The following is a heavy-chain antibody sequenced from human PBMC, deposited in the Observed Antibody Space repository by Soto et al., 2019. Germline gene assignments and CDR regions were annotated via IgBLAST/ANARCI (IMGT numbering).Heavy chain of an antibody. J-gene: IGHJ4*02. CDR3: ARLGTPVAPFDY. Sequence: SETLSLTCTVSGGSIGNSYWSWIRQSPGKGLEWIGYIYYSGSTNYNPSLKSRVSISVDTSKNQFSLKLSSVTAADTAVYYCARLGTPVAPFDYWGQGTLVTVSS. V-gene: IGHV4-59*08. D-gene: IGHD4-17*01. CDR2: IYYSGST. CDR1: GGSIGNSY.